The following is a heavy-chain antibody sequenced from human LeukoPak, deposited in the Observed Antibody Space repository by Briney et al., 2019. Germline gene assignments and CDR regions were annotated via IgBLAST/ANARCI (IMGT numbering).Heavy chain of an antibody. V-gene: IGHV1-8*01. D-gene: IGHD3-3*01. Sequence: ASVKVSCKASGYTFTSYDINWVRQATGQGLEWMGYMDPNSGNTGYAQKFQGRVTMTRSTSISTAYMELSSLRSDDTAIYYCGTDRDSDPSCYYVIGGQGTLVTVSS. J-gene: IGHJ4*02. CDR3: GTDRDSDPSCYYVI. CDR1: GYTFTSYD. CDR2: MDPNSGNT.